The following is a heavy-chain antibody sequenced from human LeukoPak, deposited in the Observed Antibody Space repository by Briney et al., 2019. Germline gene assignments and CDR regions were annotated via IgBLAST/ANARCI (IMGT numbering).Heavy chain of an antibody. D-gene: IGHD3-3*01. J-gene: IGHJ5*02. Sequence: ASVKVSCKASGYTFSNYALNWVRQAPGQGLEWMGRINPNSGGTNYAQKFQGRVTMTRDTSISTAYMELSRLRSDDTAVYYCARDLRFLEWINWFDPWGQGTLVTVSS. CDR3: ARDLRFLEWINWFDP. CDR1: GYTFSNYA. V-gene: IGHV1-2*06. CDR2: INPNSGGT.